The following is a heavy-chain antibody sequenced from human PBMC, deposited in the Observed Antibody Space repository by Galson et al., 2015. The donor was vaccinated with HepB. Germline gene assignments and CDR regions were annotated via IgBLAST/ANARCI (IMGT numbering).Heavy chain of an antibody. CDR2: INPNSGGT. D-gene: IGHD3-22*01. V-gene: IGHV1-2*02. CDR1: GYTFSGYY. Sequence: SVKVSCKASGYTFSGYYMHWVRRAPGQGLEWMGWINPNSGGTNYAQKFQGRVTMTRDTSISTAYMEVSRLRSDDTAVYYCARAGPTYYFDSSAYYDWGQGTLVTVSS. CDR3: ARAGPTYYFDSSAYYD. J-gene: IGHJ4*02.